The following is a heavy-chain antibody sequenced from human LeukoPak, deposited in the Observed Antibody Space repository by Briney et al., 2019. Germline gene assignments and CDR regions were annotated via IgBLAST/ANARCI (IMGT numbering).Heavy chain of an antibody. D-gene: IGHD5-24*01. J-gene: IGHJ3*02. CDR2: IFYSGGT. Sequence: SETLSLTCTVSGDSISSYYWSWIRQPPGKGLEWIGYIFYSGGTDYNPSLKSRVTISVDTSKNQFSLKLRSVTAADAAVYYCARHVTISGPYDASDIWGQGTMVTVSP. V-gene: IGHV4-59*08. CDR3: ARHVTISGPYDASDI. CDR1: GDSISSYY.